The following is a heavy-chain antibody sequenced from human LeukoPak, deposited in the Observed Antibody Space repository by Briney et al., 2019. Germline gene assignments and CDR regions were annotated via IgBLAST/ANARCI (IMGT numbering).Heavy chain of an antibody. CDR2: IYHSGST. Sequence: SETLSLTCAVSGGSISSGGYSWSWIRQPPGKGLEWIGYIYHSGSTYYNPSLKSRVTISVDTSKNQFSLKLSSVTAADTAVYYCARSPLWVVVVPATMVAFDIWGQGTMVTVSS. V-gene: IGHV4-30-2*05. D-gene: IGHD2-2*01. CDR1: GGSISSGGYS. J-gene: IGHJ3*02. CDR3: ARSPLWVVVVPATMVAFDI.